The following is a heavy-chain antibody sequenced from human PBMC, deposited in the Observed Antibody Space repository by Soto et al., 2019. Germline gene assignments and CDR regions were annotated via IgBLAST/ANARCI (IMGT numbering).Heavy chain of an antibody. CDR3: ARDGGVSSSIRFDP. CDR2: ITFSGNTV. J-gene: IGHJ5*02. CDR1: GFTFSDSY. D-gene: IGHD6-13*01. V-gene: IGHV3-11*01. Sequence: GGSLRLSCAASGFTFSDSYMSWIRQAPGKGLEWISYITFSGNTVYYADSLKGRFTISRDNAKNSLYLQMNRLRAADTAVYYCARDGGVSSSIRFDPWGQGTLVTVSS.